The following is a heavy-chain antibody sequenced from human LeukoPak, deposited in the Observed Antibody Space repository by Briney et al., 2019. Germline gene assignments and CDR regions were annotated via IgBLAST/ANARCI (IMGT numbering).Heavy chain of an antibody. CDR2: IYYSGST. V-gene: IGHV4-59*01. Sequence: SETLSLTCTVSGGSISSYYWSWIRQPPGKGLEWIGYIYYSGSTNYNPSLKSRVTISVDTSKNQSSLKLGSVTAADTAVYYCARGFGGNPAPDYFDYWGQGTLVTVSS. CDR1: GGSISSYY. J-gene: IGHJ4*02. D-gene: IGHD4-23*01. CDR3: ARGFGGNPAPDYFDY.